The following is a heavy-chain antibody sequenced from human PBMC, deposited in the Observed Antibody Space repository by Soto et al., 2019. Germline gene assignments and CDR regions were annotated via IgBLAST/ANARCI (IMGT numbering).Heavy chain of an antibody. CDR1: GFTFSSYG. CDR3: EKDATYHYHRSGYYGHFDY. J-gene: IGHJ4*02. V-gene: IGHV3-30*18. D-gene: IGHD3-22*01. CDR2: ISYDGSNK. Sequence: GVSLILSCAASGFTFSSYGIHWVRQAPGKGLEWVALISYDGSNKYYADSVKGRFTISRDNSKNTMYLQMNSMRAEDKDMYYCEKDATYHYHRSGYYGHFDYCRQAPLVPLSS.